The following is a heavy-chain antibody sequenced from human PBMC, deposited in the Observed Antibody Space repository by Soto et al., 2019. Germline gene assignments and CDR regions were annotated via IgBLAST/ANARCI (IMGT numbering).Heavy chain of an antibody. CDR2: TYYRSKWYN. CDR1: GDSVSSNSAA. J-gene: IGHJ6*02. D-gene: IGHD6-19*01. V-gene: IGHV6-1*01. CDR3: ARDLGEQWLVLEKAVTHYGMDV. Sequence: PSQTLSLTCAISGDSVSSNSAAWNWIRQSPSRGLEWLGRTYYRSKWYNDYAVSVKSRITINPDTSKNQFSLQLNSVTPEDTAVYYCARDLGEQWLVLEKAVTHYGMDVWGQGTTVTVSS.